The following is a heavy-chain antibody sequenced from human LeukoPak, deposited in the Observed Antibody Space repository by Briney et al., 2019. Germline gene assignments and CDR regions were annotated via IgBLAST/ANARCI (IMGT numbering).Heavy chain of an antibody. CDR2: IYYSGST. J-gene: IGHJ6*02. Sequence: SETLSLTCTVSGGSVNSGNYYWSWIRQPPGKGLEWIGYIYYSGSTNYNPSLKSRVTISVDTSKNQFSLKLSSVTAADTAVYYCARDTTRYGMDVWGQGTTVTVSS. CDR3: ARDTTRYGMDV. CDR1: GGSVNSGNYY. V-gene: IGHV4-61*01. D-gene: IGHD1-1*01.